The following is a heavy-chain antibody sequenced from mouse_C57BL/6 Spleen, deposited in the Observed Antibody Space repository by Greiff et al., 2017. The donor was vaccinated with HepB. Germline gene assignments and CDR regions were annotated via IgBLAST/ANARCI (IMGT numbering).Heavy chain of an antibody. CDR1: GYTFTSYW. J-gene: IGHJ2*01. CDR2: IHPNSGST. CDR3: ARSGGQDFDY. D-gene: IGHD3-1*01. Sequence: QVQLQQPGAELVKPGASVKLSCKASGYTFTSYWMHWVKQRPGQGLEWIGMIHPNSGSTNYNEKFKSKATLTVDKSSSAAYMQLSSLTSEDSAVYYGARSGGQDFDYWGQGTTLTVSS. V-gene: IGHV1-64*01.